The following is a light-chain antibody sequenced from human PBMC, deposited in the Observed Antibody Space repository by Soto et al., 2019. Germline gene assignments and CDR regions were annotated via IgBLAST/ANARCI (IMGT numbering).Light chain of an antibody. CDR1: QDIGGR. Sequence: DIQMTQSPSSVSASVGDRITITCRASQDIGGRLAWFQQKPGKAPKLLIYDASSLESGVPSRFSGSGSGTEFTLTISSLQPDDFATYYCQQYDSYSRTFGQGTKV. J-gene: IGKJ1*01. CDR2: DAS. V-gene: IGKV1-5*01. CDR3: QQYDSYSRT.